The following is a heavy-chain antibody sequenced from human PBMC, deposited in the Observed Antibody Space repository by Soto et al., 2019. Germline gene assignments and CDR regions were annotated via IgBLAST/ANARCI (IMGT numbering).Heavy chain of an antibody. Sequence: YRILIRQTPGKGLEWIGFISYSGSTYYSTSLKSRVTISVDTSKSQFSLNLSFVTAADTSVYYCATMGTPATGRYFFDYWGQGSLVTVSS. D-gene: IGHD2-15*01. CDR2: ISYSGST. CDR1: Y. CDR3: ATMGTPATGRYFFDY. V-gene: IGHV4-30-4*08. J-gene: IGHJ4*02.